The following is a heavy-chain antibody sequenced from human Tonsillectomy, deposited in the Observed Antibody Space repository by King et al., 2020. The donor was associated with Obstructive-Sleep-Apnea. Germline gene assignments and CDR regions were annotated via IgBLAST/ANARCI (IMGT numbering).Heavy chain of an antibody. CDR1: GYTFTSYD. D-gene: IGHD2-15*01. Sequence: VQQVQYGAEVKKPGASVKVSCKASGYTFTSYDINWVRQATGQGLEWMGWMNPNSGNTGYAQKFQGRVTMTRNTYISKAYMELSSLRSEDTAVYYCARASRYCSGGSCYSVGYWGQGTLVTVSS. CDR2: MNPNSGNT. CDR3: ARASRYCSGGSCYSVGY. J-gene: IGHJ4*02. V-gene: IGHV1-8*01.